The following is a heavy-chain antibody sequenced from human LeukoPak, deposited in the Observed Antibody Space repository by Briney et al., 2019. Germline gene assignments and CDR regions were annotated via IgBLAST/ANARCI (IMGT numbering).Heavy chain of an antibody. CDR2: INTDGSST. CDR1: GFTFSSYW. D-gene: IGHD5-24*01. Sequence: GGSLRLSCAASGFTFSSYWMHWVRQAPGKGLVWVSRINTDGSSTSYADSVKGRFTISRDNAKNTLYLQMNSLRAEDTAVYYCARDGGDGYNPEFDYWGQGTLVTVSS. J-gene: IGHJ4*02. V-gene: IGHV3-74*01. CDR3: ARDGGDGYNPEFDY.